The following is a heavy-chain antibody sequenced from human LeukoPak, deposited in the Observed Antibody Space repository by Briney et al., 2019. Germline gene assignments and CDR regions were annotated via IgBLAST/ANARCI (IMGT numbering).Heavy chain of an antibody. CDR3: AKGPYSGFS. CDR2: ISGSGGNT. Sequence: GGSLRLSCAASGFTFSSSAMNWVRQAPGKGLEWVSAISGSGGNTYYADSVKGRFTISRDNSKNTLYLQMNSLRAEDTAVYYCAKGPYSGFSWGQGTLVTVSS. CDR1: GFTFSSSA. J-gene: IGHJ5*02. D-gene: IGHD1-26*01. V-gene: IGHV3-23*01.